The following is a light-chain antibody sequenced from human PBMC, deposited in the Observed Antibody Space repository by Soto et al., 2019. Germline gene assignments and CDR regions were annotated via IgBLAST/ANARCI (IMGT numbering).Light chain of an antibody. J-gene: IGKJ1*01. CDR3: QQYSSPPGT. CDR2: GAT. Sequence: EIVLTQSPGTLSLSPGERATLSCRASQSVSSYLAWFQQKPGQAPRLLIYGATSRATGIPDRIRGSGSGTDFTLTISRLEPEDVAVYYCQQYSSPPGTFGLATKVEIQ. CDR1: QSVSSY. V-gene: IGKV3-20*01.